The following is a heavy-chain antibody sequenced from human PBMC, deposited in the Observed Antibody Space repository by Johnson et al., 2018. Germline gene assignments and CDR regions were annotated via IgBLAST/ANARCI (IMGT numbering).Heavy chain of an antibody. D-gene: IGHD3-3*01. CDR1: RFSFSMYG. CDR2: IAYDGSNE. J-gene: IGHJ4*02. Sequence: QVQLVQSGGGVVQPGRSLRLSCAASRFSFSMYGMHWVRQTPGKGLEWVAMIAYDGSNEEYADSVNGRFTISRDNSKNTLYLQMNSLRSEDTAVYYCAKDPGRFFAMYYFDHWGQGTLVTVSS. V-gene: IGHV3-30*18. CDR3: AKDPGRFFAMYYFDH.